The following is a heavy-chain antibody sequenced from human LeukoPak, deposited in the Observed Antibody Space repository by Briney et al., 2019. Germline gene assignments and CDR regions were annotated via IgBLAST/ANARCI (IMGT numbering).Heavy chain of an antibody. D-gene: IGHD1-14*01. J-gene: IGHJ4*02. CDR1: GFTFSSYA. Sequence: GGSLRLSCAASGFTFSSYAMSWVRQAPGKGLEWVSAISGSGGSTYYADSVKGRFTISRDNSKNTLYLQMNSLRAEDTAVYYCAKGTGRRDRNDLDDYWGQGALVTVSS. V-gene: IGHV3-23*01. CDR3: AKGTGRRDRNDLDDY. CDR2: ISGSGGST.